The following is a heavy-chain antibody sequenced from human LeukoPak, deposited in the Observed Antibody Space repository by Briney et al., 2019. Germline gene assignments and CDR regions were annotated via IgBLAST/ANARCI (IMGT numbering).Heavy chain of an antibody. CDR1: GGSFSNGYW. D-gene: IGHD4-11*01. J-gene: IGHJ5*02. V-gene: IGHV4-4*02. CDR2: ISRIGTT. CDR3: ARETDYSHPNYFDP. Sequence: SGTLSLTCAISGGSFSNGYWWGWVRQSPGKGLEFIGQISRIGTTNYNPSHRSRVSISMDKSQNLFSLNLTSVTAADTAVYYCARETDYSHPNYFDPWGQGTLVTVSS.